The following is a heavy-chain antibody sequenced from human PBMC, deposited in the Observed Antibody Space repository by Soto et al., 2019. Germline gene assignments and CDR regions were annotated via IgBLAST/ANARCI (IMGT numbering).Heavy chain of an antibody. CDR2: ISYDGSNK. J-gene: IGHJ4*02. Sequence: PGGSLRLSCAAPGFTFSSYGMHWVRQAAGKGLEWVAVISYDGSNKYYADSVKGRFTISRDNSKNTLYLQMNSLRAEDTAVYYCAKDKVLNAAADYYFDYWGQGTLVTVSS. CDR1: GFTFSSYG. CDR3: AKDKVLNAAADYYFDY. D-gene: IGHD6-13*01. V-gene: IGHV3-30*18.